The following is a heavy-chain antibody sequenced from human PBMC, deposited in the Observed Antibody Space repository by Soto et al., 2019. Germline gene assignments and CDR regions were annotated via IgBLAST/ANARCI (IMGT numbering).Heavy chain of an antibody. J-gene: IGHJ4*02. CDR1: GGSISSGDYY. CDR2: IYYSGST. V-gene: IGHV4-30-4*01. CDR3: ARLTVTTFIHDY. Sequence: PSETLSLTCTVSGGSISSGDYYWSWIRQPPGKGLEWIGYIYYSGSTYFNPSLKSRVTISIDTSKNQFSLKLSSVTAADTAVYYCARLTVTTFIHDYWGQETLVTVSS. D-gene: IGHD4-17*01.